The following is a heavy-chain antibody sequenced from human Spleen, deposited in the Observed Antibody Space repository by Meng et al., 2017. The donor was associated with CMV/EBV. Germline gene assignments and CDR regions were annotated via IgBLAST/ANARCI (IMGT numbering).Heavy chain of an antibody. CDR3: AKGGYCSSTSCLSLLGY. J-gene: IGHJ4*02. CDR2: INRDGSST. D-gene: IGHD2-2*01. V-gene: IGHV3-74*01. Sequence: FSLRRSLMPWVRQAPGTGLLWVSRINRDGSSTSYTASVTGRFTISRDNAKNTLYLQMNSLSAEDTAVYYCAKGGYCSSTSCLSLLGYWGQGTLVTVSS. CDR1: FSLRRSL.